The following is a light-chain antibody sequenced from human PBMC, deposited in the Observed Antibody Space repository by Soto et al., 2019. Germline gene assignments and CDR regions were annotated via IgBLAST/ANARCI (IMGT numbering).Light chain of an antibody. CDR1: QTVSTY. V-gene: IGKV3-11*01. CDR3: HRRYIWLT. Sequence: IVLTQSPATLSLSPGERATLSCRAGQTVSTYLSWYQHKPGQAPRLLIYGGSKRATGIPARFSGSGSGTDFTLTISGLEPEDSAVYYCHRRYIWLTFGGGTKVDIK. CDR2: GGS. J-gene: IGKJ4*01.